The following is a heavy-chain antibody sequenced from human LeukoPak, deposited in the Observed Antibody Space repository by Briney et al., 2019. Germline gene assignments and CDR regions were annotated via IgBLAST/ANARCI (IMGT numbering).Heavy chain of an antibody. Sequence: PSETLSLTCAVYGGSFSGYYWSWIRQPPGKGLEWIGEINHSGSTNYNPSLKSRVTISVDTSKNQFSLKLSSVTAAETAVYYCARLGGTQKGYAFDIWGQGTMVTVSS. V-gene: IGHV4-34*01. CDR1: GGSFSGYY. J-gene: IGHJ3*02. CDR2: INHSGST. D-gene: IGHD1-1*01. CDR3: ARLGGTQKGYAFDI.